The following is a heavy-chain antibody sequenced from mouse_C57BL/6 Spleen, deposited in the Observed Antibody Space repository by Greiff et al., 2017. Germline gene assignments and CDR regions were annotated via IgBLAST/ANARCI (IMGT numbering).Heavy chain of an antibody. J-gene: IGHJ1*03. CDR3: ATADRWDFEG. Sequence: VQLKQSGAELVKPGASVKLSCTASGYTFTSYCMHWVKQRPGRGLEWIGRIDPNSGGTKYNENFKGKATMTVDKSSSTAYLQLSSLTSEDSAVYYCATADRWDFEGWGTGPTVTVAS. CDR1: GYTFTSYC. V-gene: IGHV1-72*01. CDR2: IDPNSGGT.